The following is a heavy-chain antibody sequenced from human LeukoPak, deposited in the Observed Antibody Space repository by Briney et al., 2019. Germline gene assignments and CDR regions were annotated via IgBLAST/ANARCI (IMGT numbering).Heavy chain of an antibody. CDR2: IYHSGST. Sequence: SETLSLTCTVSGYSISSGYYWGWIRQPPGKGLEWIGSIYHSGSTYYNPSLKSRVTISVDTSKNQFSLKLSSVTAADTAVYYCARDPSIRSGSNWFDPWGQGTLVTVSS. V-gene: IGHV4-38-2*02. CDR1: GYSISSGYY. CDR3: ARDPSIRSGSNWFDP. D-gene: IGHD3-22*01. J-gene: IGHJ5*02.